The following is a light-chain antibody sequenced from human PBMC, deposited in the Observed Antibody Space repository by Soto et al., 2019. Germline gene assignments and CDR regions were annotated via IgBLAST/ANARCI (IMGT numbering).Light chain of an antibody. Sequence: DIQMTQSPLTLSASVGDRVTITCRASHIISGWLAWYQQKAGKAPKLLIYDTSNLGSGVPPRFSGSGSGAEFPLTINSLQPDDSATYYCQQYSLYPETFGQGTTVEI. J-gene: IGKJ1*01. V-gene: IGKV1-5*01. CDR3: QQYSLYPET. CDR2: DTS. CDR1: HIISGW.